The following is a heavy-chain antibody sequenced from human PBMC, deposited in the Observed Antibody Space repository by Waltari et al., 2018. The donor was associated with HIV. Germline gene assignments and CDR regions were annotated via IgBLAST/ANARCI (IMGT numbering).Heavy chain of an antibody. V-gene: IGHV4-39*01. D-gene: IGHD1-26*01. J-gene: IGHJ2*01. CDR2: IYYSGRS. CDR1: AGPISHSNYF. Sequence: QLQLQESGPGLVKPSETLSLTCTVPAGPISHSNYFWGWIRQPPGKGLEWIGRIYYSGRSYYNPSLKSRVTISVDTSKNQFSLKLSSVTATDTAVYYCARHALRVGASYWYFDLWGRGTLVTVSS. CDR3: ARHALRVGASYWYFDL.